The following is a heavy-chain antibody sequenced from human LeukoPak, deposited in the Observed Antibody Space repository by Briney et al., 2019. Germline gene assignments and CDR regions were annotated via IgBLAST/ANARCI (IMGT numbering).Heavy chain of an antibody. Sequence: PGGSLRLSCAASGFTFDDYAMHWVRQAPGKGLEWVSLISGDGVSTYYADSVKGRFTISRDNSKNSLYLQMNSLRPEDTAFYYCAKERFRDSGYDSSFEYWGQGTLVTVSS. V-gene: IGHV3-43*02. J-gene: IGHJ4*02. CDR3: AKERFRDSGYDSSFEY. CDR2: ISGDGVST. D-gene: IGHD5-12*01. CDR1: GFTFDDYA.